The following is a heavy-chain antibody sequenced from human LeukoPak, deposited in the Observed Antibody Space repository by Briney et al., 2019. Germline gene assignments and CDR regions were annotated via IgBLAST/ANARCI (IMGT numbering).Heavy chain of an antibody. D-gene: IGHD2-15*01. Sequence: GSLRLSCAASGFTFSSYSMNWVRQAPGKGLEWVSSISSSSSYIYYADSVRGRFTISRDNAKNSLYLQMNSLRAEDTAVYYCARVAVWYCSGGSCYPPDYWGQGTLVTVSS. J-gene: IGHJ4*02. CDR1: GFTFSSYS. CDR2: ISSSSSYI. CDR3: ARVAVWYCSGGSCYPPDY. V-gene: IGHV3-21*01.